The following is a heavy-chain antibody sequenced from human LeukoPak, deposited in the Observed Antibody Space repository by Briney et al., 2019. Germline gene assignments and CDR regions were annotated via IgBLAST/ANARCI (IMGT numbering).Heavy chain of an antibody. CDR2: ISSSGSTI. J-gene: IGHJ4*02. Sequence: GGSLRLSCAASGSIFNTYGMNWVRQAPGKGLEWVSYISSSGSTIYYADSVKGRFTISRDNAKNSLYLQMNSLRADDTAVYYCARDHRVGVIPFDYWGQGTLVIVSS. CDR1: GSIFNTYG. V-gene: IGHV3-48*04. D-gene: IGHD3-10*01. CDR3: ARDHRVGVIPFDY.